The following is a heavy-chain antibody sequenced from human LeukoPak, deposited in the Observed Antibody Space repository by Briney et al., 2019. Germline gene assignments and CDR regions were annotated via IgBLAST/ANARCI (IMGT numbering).Heavy chain of an antibody. CDR1: GYTFTGYY. CDR2: INPNSGGT. CDR3: ARGAPILRYFDWLFHY. D-gene: IGHD3-9*01. J-gene: IGHJ4*02. Sequence: ASVTVSCKASGYTFTGYYMHWVRQAPGQGPAWMGWINPNSGGTNYAQKFQGRVTMTRDTSISTAYMELSRLRSDDTAVYYCARGAPILRYFDWLFHYWGQGTLVTVSS. V-gene: IGHV1-2*02.